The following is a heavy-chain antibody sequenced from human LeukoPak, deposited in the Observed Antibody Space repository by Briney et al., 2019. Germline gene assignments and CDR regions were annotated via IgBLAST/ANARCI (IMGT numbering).Heavy chain of an antibody. CDR1: GGSISSYY. D-gene: IGHD4-17*01. CDR3: ARDLVTTVTTGDYYYGMDV. J-gene: IGHJ6*02. V-gene: IGHV4-4*07. Sequence: SETLSLTCTVSGGSISSYYWSWIRQPAGKGLEWIGRIYTSGSTNYNPSLKSRVTRSVDTSKNQVSLKLSSVTAADTAVYYCARDLVTTVTTGDYYYGMDVWGQGTTVTVSS. CDR2: IYTSGST.